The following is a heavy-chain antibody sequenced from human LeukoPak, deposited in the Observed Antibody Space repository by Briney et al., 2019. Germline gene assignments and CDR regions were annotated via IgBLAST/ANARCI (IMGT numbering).Heavy chain of an antibody. CDR1: GFTFSTYG. CDR3: LTEDTPTVFDY. Sequence: QSGGSLRLSCAASGFTFSTYGLHWVRQAPGKGLEWVALISYDGGVRYYADSVKGRFTISRDNSKNTLYLQMNSLRTEDTAVYYCLTEDTPTVFDYWGQGILVTVSS. D-gene: IGHD5-18*01. V-gene: IGHV3-30*03. J-gene: IGHJ4*02. CDR2: ISYDGGVR.